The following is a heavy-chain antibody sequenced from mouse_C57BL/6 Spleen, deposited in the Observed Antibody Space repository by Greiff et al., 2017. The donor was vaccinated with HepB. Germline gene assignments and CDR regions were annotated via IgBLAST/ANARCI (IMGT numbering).Heavy chain of an antibody. CDR3: ATAICYGDCYWYFDV. D-gene: IGHD2-13*01. Sequence: QVQLQQPGAELVKPGASVKLSCKASGYTFTSYWMHWVKQRPGRGLEWIGRIDPNSGGTKYNEKFKSKATLTVDKPSSTAYMQLSSLTSEDSAVYYCATAICYGDCYWYFDVWGTGTTVTVSS. CDR1: GYTFTSYW. V-gene: IGHV1-72*01. CDR2: IDPNSGGT. J-gene: IGHJ1*03.